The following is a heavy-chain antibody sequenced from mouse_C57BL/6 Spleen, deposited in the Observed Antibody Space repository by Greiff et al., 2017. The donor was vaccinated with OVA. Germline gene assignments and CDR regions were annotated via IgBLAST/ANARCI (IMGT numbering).Heavy chain of an antibody. CDR3: ARAPFRYGSSYGWYFDV. Sequence: QVQLKESGAELVRPGTSVKMSCKASGYTFTNYWIGWAKQRPGHGLEWIGDIYPGGGYTNYNEKFKGKATLTADKSSSTAYMQFSSLTSEDSAIYYCARAPFRYGSSYGWYFDVWGTGTTVTVSS. V-gene: IGHV1-63*01. CDR2: IYPGGGYT. CDR1: GYTFTNYW. D-gene: IGHD1-1*01. J-gene: IGHJ1*03.